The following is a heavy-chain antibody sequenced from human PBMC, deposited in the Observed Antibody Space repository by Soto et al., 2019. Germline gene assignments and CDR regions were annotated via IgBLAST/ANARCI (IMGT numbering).Heavy chain of an antibody. V-gene: IGHV1-18*01. Sequence: IQLVQSAGEVKRPGASVKVSCKASGYTFNTFGITWVRQAPGQGLDWMGCVNGYNNKRDYSRKLQDRITLTADTSTSTSYMELRSLTSDDTAVYYCARGWGKYLGVNDFGGQGTLVTVSS. J-gene: IGHJ4*02. CDR3: ARGWGKYLGVNDF. CDR1: GYTFNTFG. D-gene: IGHD7-27*01. CDR2: VNGYNNKR.